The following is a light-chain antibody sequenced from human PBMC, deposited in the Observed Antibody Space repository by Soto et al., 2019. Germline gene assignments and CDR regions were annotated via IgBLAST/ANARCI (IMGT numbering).Light chain of an antibody. CDR3: QQRSNWPPIT. Sequence: AIRMTQSPSSFSASTGDRVTITCRASQGISSYLAWYQQKPGKAPKLLIYAASTLQSGVPSRFSGSGSGTDFTLTISCLQSEDFATYYCQQRSNWPPITFGQGTRLEIK. V-gene: IGKV1-8*01. CDR2: AAS. CDR1: QGISSY. J-gene: IGKJ5*01.